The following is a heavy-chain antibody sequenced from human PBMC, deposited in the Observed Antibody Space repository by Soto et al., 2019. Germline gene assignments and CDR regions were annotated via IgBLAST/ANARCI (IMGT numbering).Heavy chain of an antibody. CDR3: ASIYGSGYSAFDY. V-gene: IGHV1-69*02. CDR1: GDTFTFYS. D-gene: IGHD3-10*01. Sequence: QVQLVQSGAEVKRPGSSVKVSCKASGDTFTFYSINWVRKAPGLGLEWMGRINPILSMSNYAQRFQGRVTMTADKPTSTDYMELSSLTSEDTGIYYGASIYGSGYSAFDYWGQGALVTVSS. CDR2: INPILSMS. J-gene: IGHJ4*02.